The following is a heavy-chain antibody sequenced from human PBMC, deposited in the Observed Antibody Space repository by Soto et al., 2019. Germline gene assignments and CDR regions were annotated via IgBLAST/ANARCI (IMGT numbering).Heavy chain of an antibody. CDR2: IYHSGSI. Sequence: SETLSLTCAVSGGSISSCGYSWSWIRQPPGKGLEWIGYIYHSGSIYYNPSLKSRVTISVDRSKNQFSLKLSSVTAADTAVYYRARVPDYWGQGTLVTVSS. CDR3: ARVPDY. J-gene: IGHJ4*02. V-gene: IGHV4-30-2*01. CDR1: GGSISSCGYS.